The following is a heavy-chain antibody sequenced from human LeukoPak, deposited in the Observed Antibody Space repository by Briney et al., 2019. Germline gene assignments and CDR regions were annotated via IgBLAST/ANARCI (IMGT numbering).Heavy chain of an antibody. D-gene: IGHD3/OR15-3a*01. CDR2: TVGSRPDT. V-gene: IGHV3-23*01. CDR1: GFTLTNYA. CDR3: GRDRDWGAFDP. J-gene: IGHJ5*02. Sequence: PGGSLRLSCAASGFTLTNYAMSWVRQTPGRGLEWVAATVGSRPDTYHADSVKGRFTISRDNSKSTVSLQMNSLRGEDTALYYCGRDRDWGAFDPWGQGTPVTVPS.